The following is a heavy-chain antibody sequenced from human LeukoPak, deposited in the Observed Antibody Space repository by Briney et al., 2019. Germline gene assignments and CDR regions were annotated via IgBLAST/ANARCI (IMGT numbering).Heavy chain of an antibody. J-gene: IGHJ6*03. CDR3: AKEYGYDYNYFYSMDV. CDR1: GFSFSTYW. V-gene: IGHV3-7*01. Sequence: GGSLRLSGEGSGFSFSTYWMTWVRQAPGKGLEWVANIKEDGSDKYYVDSVKGRFTISRDNAKNSVYLQMNSLRADETAVYFCAKEYGYDYNYFYSMDVWGKGTTVTISS. D-gene: IGHD1-1*01. CDR2: IKEDGSDK.